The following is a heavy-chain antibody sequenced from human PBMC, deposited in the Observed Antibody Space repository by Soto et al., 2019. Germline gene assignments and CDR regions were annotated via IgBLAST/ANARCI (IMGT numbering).Heavy chain of an antibody. Sequence: GWSPKISCKSSGYSFTSYWIRWVRQMPGQGMEWMGIVYPDDSDTRYSPSFQGQVTIAAANSLSTAFLQWSSLRASDTAMYYCARGITGISHQYNFDSWGQGTLVTVSS. D-gene: IGHD1-20*01. CDR2: VYPDDSDT. V-gene: IGHV5-51*01. CDR3: ARGITGISHQYNFDS. J-gene: IGHJ4*02. CDR1: GYSFTSYW.